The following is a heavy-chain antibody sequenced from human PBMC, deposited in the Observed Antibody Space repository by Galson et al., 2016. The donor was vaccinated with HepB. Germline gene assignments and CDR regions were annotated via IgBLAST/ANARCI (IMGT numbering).Heavy chain of an antibody. J-gene: IGHJ5*02. CDR2: TYYRSKWYN. D-gene: IGHD2/OR15-2a*01. CDR3: ARVRCSTFRCQNWFDP. V-gene: IGHV6-1*01. CDR1: GDRVPSNSAA. Sequence: CAISGDRVPSNSAAWTWIRQSPFRGHEWLGRTYYRSKWYNDYAVSVKSRISIHPDTSKNQFSLQLNSVTPEDTAVYYCARVRCSTFRCQNWFDPWGQGTLVTVSS.